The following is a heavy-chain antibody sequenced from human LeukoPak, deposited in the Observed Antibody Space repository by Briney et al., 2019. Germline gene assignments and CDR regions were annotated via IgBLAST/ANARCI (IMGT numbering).Heavy chain of an antibody. CDR1: GVSISSSNSY. CDR3: ARDPDGYNLGGFDY. Sequence: SETLSLTCTVSGVSISSSNSYWGWIRQPPGKGLEWIGSIYYSGNTYYNASLKSQVSISIDTSKNQFSLRLTSVTAADTAVYYCARDPDGYNLGGFDYWGQGTLVTVSS. J-gene: IGHJ4*02. V-gene: IGHV4-39*02. D-gene: IGHD5-24*01. CDR2: IYYSGNT.